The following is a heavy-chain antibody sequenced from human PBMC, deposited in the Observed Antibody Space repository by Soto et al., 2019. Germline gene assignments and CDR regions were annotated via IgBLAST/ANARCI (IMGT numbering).Heavy chain of an antibody. Sequence: GGSLRLSCAASGFTFSSYAMSWVRQAPGKGLEWVSAISGSGGSTYYADSVKGRFTISRDNSKNTLYLQMNSLRAEDTAVYYCAKTSRPIAAAGSPYYYYGMDVWGQGTTVTVSS. V-gene: IGHV3-23*01. CDR3: AKTSRPIAAAGSPYYYYGMDV. CDR1: GFTFSSYA. J-gene: IGHJ6*02. D-gene: IGHD6-13*01. CDR2: ISGSGGST.